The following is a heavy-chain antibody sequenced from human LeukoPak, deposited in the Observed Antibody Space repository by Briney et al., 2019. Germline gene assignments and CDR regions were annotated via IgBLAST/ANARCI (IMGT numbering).Heavy chain of an antibody. Sequence: GGSLRLSCAASGFTFSSYAMSWVRQAPGKGLEWVSAISGSGGSTYYADSVKGRFTISRDNSKNTLYLQMNSLRAEDTAVYYCARGTVCGYSYGCYYYYGMDVWGQGTTVTVSS. CDR2: ISGSGGST. CDR3: ARGTVCGYSYGCYYYYGMDV. V-gene: IGHV3-23*01. J-gene: IGHJ6*02. CDR1: GFTFSSYA. D-gene: IGHD5-18*01.